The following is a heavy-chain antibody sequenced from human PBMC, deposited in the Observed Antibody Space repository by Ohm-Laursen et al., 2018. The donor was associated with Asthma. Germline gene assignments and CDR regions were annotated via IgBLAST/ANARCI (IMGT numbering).Heavy chain of an antibody. J-gene: IGHJ4*02. V-gene: IGHV3-30*18. D-gene: IGHD2-2*01. CDR3: AKDLPSIGSEPAAMI. CDR2: ISYDGSNK. CDR1: GFSFSSYW. Sequence: SLRLSCTASGFSFSSYWMHWVRQAPGKGLEWVAVISYDGSNKYYAGSVKGRFTISRDNSKNTLYLQMNSLRAEDTAVYYCAKDLPSIGSEPAAMIWGQGTLVTVSS.